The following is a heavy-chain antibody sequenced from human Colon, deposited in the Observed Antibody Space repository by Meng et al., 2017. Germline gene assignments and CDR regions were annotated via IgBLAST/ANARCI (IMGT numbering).Heavy chain of an antibody. D-gene: IGHD5-24*01. CDR2: IIPILGAP. Sequence: QVQVVQAGADVKKPGSSMEVSSKASGGTFRRFTMTWVRRAPGQGLEWMGEIIPILGAPNYAPKFQGRVTITADESTTSTYMELSSLTSEDTAVYYCAVQKDGYNSWYDNWGQGTLVTVSS. J-gene: IGHJ4*02. CDR3: AVQKDGYNSWYDN. CDR1: GGTFRRFT. V-gene: IGHV1-69*01.